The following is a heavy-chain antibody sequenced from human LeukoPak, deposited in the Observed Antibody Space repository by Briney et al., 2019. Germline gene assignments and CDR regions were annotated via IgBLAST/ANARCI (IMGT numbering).Heavy chain of an antibody. V-gene: IGHV4-34*01. Sequence: SETLSLTCAVYGGSFSGYYWSWIRQPPGKGLEWIGEINHSGSTNYNPSLESRVTISVDTSKNQFSLKLSSVTAADTAVYYCARASYCSSTSCSPYYFDYWGQGTLVTVSS. D-gene: IGHD2-2*01. CDR2: INHSGST. J-gene: IGHJ4*02. CDR3: ARASYCSSTSCSPYYFDY. CDR1: GGSFSGYY.